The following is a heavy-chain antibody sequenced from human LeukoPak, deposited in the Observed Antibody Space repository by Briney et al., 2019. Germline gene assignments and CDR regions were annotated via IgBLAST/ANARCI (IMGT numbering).Heavy chain of an antibody. CDR2: INHSGST. J-gene: IGHJ4*02. V-gene: IGHV4-34*09. CDR3: ARVPYSSGWATFDY. Sequence: SETLSLTCAVYGGSFSGYYWSWIRQPPGKGLEWIGEINHSGSTYYNPSLKSRVTISVDTSKNQFSLKLSSVTAADTAVYYCARVPYSSGWATFDYWGQGTLVTVSS. D-gene: IGHD6-19*01. CDR1: GGSFSGYY.